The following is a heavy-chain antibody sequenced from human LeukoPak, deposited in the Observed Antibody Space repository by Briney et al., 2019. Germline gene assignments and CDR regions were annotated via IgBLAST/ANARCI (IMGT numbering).Heavy chain of an antibody. CDR2: ISSSSSTI. J-gene: IGHJ4*02. CDR3: ARDSYYDILTGYFGIDY. Sequence: PGGSLRLSCAASGLTFSSYSMNWVRQAPGKGLEWVSYISSSSSTIYYADSVKGRFTISRDNAKNSLYLQMNSLRDEDTAVYYCARDSYYDILTGYFGIDYWGQGTLVTVSS. D-gene: IGHD3-9*01. CDR1: GLTFSSYS. V-gene: IGHV3-48*02.